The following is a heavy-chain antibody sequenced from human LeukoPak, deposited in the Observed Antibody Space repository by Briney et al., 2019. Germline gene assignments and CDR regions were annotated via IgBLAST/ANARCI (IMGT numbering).Heavy chain of an antibody. J-gene: IGHJ2*01. V-gene: IGHV1-69*06. Sequence: GASVKVSCKASGGTFSSYAISWVRQAPGQGLEWMGGIIPIFGTANYAQKFQGRVTITADKSTSTAYMELSSLRSEDTAVYYCARGDSSGFITGYFDLWGRGTLVTVSS. CDR2: IIPIFGTA. D-gene: IGHD3-22*01. CDR1: GGTFSSYA. CDR3: ARGDSSGFITGYFDL.